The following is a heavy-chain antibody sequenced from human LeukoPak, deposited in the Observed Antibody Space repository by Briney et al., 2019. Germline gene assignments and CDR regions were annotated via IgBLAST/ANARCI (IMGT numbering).Heavy chain of an antibody. CDR2: ISGSGGST. D-gene: IGHD1-1*01. CDR3: TTRRVSGRFDY. V-gene: IGHV3-23*01. J-gene: IGHJ4*02. Sequence: GGSLRLSCAASGFTFSSYGMSWVRQAPGKGLEWVSAISGSGGSTYYTDSVKGRFTISRDNAKNSLYLQMNSLRAEDTAVYYCTTRRVSGRFDYWGQGTLVTVSS. CDR1: GFTFSSYG.